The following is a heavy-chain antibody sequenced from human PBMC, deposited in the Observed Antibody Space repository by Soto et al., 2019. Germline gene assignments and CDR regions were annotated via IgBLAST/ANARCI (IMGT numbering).Heavy chain of an antibody. CDR2: ISGSGGTI. V-gene: IGHV3-48*04. D-gene: IGHD3-3*01. CDR3: LKDGLTSLFGLVYDGSNI. J-gene: IGHJ3*02. CDR1: GFTLSSYS. Sequence: EVQLVESGGGMVQPGGSLRVSCAASGFTLSSYSMHWVRQAPGKGLEWVSYISGSGGTIYYADSVKGRFTISRDNAKNSLYLQMNSLRAEDTALYYCLKDGLTSLFGLVYDGSNIWGHGTMVIVSS.